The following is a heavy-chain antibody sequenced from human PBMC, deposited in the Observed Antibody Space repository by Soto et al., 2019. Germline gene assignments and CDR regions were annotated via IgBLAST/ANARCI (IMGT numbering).Heavy chain of an antibody. V-gene: IGHV3-21*01. CDR1: GLSFSSDS. D-gene: IGHD2-15*01. CDR2: ISGSSSYI. CDR3: ARGLGYCNVGSCSGAFDM. J-gene: IGHJ3*02. Sequence: EVQLVESGGGLVKPGGSLRLSCTASGLSFSSDSMKWVRQAPGKGLEWVSSISGSSSYIYYADSVKGRFTISRDNAKNSVYLQMNSLRAEDTAVYYCARGLGYCNVGSCSGAFDMWGQGTMVTVSS.